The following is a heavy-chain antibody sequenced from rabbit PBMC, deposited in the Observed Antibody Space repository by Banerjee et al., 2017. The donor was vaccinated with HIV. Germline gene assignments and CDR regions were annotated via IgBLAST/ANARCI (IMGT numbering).Heavy chain of an antibody. CDR2: IYTTTGTT. D-gene: IGHD7-1*01. CDR3: ARDPGGGADL. J-gene: IGHJ3*01. V-gene: IGHV1S43*01. CDR1: GIDFSSYYH. Sequence: QEQLVESGGGLVTLGGSLKLSCKASGIDFSSYYHMCWVRQAPGKGLELIACIYTTTGTTWYASWVNGRFTISKTSSTTVTLQMTSLTAADTATYFCARDPGGGADLWGQGTLVTVS.